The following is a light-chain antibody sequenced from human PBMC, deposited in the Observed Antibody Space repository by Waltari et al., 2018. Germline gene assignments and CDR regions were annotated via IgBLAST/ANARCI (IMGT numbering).Light chain of an antibody. Sequence: QSVLTQPPSASGTPGQRVTISCSGSSSNAGSNAVNWYHQLPGTAPKLLIFNDADRPSGVPDRFSGSRSATSASLAISGLQSDDESTYYCASWDDRLDAYVFGTGTWVTVL. J-gene: IGLJ1*01. CDR2: NDA. V-gene: IGLV1-44*01. CDR3: ASWDDRLDAYV. CDR1: SSNAGSNA.